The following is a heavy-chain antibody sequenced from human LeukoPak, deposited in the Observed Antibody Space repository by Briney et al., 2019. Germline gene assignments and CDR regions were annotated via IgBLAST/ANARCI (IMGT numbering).Heavy chain of an antibody. J-gene: IGHJ4*02. D-gene: IGHD4-23*01. CDR2: IRYDGSNK. V-gene: IGHV3-30*02. CDR3: ARGAHKRDDYGGFFDY. CDR1: GFTFSSYG. Sequence: GGSLRLSCAASGFTFSSYGMHWVRQAPGKGLEWVAFIRYDGSNKYYAASVKGRFTISRDNSKNTLYLQMNSLRAEDTAIYYCARGAHKRDDYGGFFDYWGQGTLVTVSS.